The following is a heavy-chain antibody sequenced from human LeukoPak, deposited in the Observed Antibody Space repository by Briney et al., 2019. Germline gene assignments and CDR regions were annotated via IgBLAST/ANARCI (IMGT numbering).Heavy chain of an antibody. D-gene: IGHD3-9*01. J-gene: IGHJ6*03. CDR3: ARRGHDILTGNYDYYYYMDV. CDR2: INWNGGST. CDR1: GFTFDDYG. V-gene: IGHV3-20*04. Sequence: GGSLRLSCAASGFTFDDYGMSWVRQAPGKGLEWVSGINWNGGSTGYADSVKGRFTISRDNAKNSLYLQMNSLRAEDTALYYYARRGHDILTGNYDYYYYMDVWGKGTTVTVSS.